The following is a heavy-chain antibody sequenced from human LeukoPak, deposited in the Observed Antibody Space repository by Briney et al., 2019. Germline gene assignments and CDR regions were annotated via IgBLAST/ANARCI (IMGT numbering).Heavy chain of an antibody. Sequence: PSETLSLTCAVYGVSFTGHSWNWVRQPPGKGLESIGEINRSGHTNYNPSRKSLVTISVDTSKNQFSLKLTLVTAADTAVYYCARGGAFEIWGQGTLVTVSS. J-gene: IGHJ3*02. CDR1: GVSFTGHS. CDR2: INRSGHT. CDR3: ARGGAFEI. V-gene: IGHV4-34*01.